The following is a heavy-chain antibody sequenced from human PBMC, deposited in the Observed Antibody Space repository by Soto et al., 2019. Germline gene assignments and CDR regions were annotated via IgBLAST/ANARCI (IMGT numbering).Heavy chain of an antibody. D-gene: IGHD3-3*01. Sequence: PGGSLRLSCAASGFTFSTYGMSWFRETPVSGLEWVSALSGSGTATYYADSVKGRFTISRDNSKNMLYLQMNSLRADDTAVYYCAKIDHYDFWSGYHTYFDYWGQGALVTVSS. V-gene: IGHV3-23*01. CDR2: LSGSGTAT. CDR3: AKIDHYDFWSGYHTYFDY. CDR1: GFTFSTYG. J-gene: IGHJ4*02.